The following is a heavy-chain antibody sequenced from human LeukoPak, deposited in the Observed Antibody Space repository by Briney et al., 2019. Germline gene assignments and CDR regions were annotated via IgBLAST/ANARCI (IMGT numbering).Heavy chain of an antibody. CDR2: INHSGST. J-gene: IGHJ4*02. CDR1: GGSFSGYY. D-gene: IGHD6-19*01. V-gene: IGHV4-34*01. CDR3: ARGYSSGWYLINFDY. Sequence: PSETLSLTCAVYGGSFSGYYWSWIRQPPGKGLEWIGEINHSGSTNYNPSLKSRVTISVDTSKNQFSLKLSSVTAADTAVYYCARGYSSGWYLINFDYWGQGTLVTVSS.